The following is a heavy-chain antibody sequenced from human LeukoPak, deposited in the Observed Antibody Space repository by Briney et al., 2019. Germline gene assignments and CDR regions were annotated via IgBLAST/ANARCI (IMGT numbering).Heavy chain of an antibody. CDR3: ASLGSGYGFDP. CDR1: GFTFSSYA. J-gene: IGHJ5*02. Sequence: GGSLRLSCAASGFTFSSYAMSWVRQAPGKGLEWVSAISGSGGSTYYADSVKGRFTLSRDNSKNTLYLQMNSLRAEDTAVYYCASLGSGYGFDPWGQGTLVTVSS. D-gene: IGHD5-12*01. CDR2: ISGSGGST. V-gene: IGHV3-23*01.